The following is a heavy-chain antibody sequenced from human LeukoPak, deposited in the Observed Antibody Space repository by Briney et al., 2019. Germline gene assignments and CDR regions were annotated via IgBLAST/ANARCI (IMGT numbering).Heavy chain of an antibody. CDR2: IYYSGST. D-gene: IGHD2-2*02. J-gene: IGHJ4*02. CDR1: GGSISSYY. Sequence: SETLSLTCTVSGGSISSYYWGWIRQPPGKGLEWLGSIYYSGSTYYNPSLKSRVTISVDTSKNQFSLKLSSVTAADTAVYYCARCTSTSCYNLDNWGQGTLVTVS. CDR3: ARCTSTSCYNLDN. V-gene: IGHV4-39*01.